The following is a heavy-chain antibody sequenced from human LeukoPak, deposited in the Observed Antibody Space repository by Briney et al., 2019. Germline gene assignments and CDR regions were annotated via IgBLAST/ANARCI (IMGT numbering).Heavy chain of an antibody. CDR2: VYPSGST. Sequence: SETLSLTCAVSGDSISNSNWWTWIRQPPGKGLEWIGEVYPSGSTNYSPSLKSRVTISVDKSKNQFSLTLSSVTAADTAVYYCARGRPDGSGSYYKFDPWGQGTLVTVSS. V-gene: IGHV4-4*02. J-gene: IGHJ5*02. CDR3: ARGRPDGSGSYYKFDP. CDR1: GDSISNSNW. D-gene: IGHD3-10*01.